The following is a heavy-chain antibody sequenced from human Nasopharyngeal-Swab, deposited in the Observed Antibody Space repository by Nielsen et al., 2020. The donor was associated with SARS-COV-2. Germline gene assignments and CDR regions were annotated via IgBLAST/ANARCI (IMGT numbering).Heavy chain of an antibody. V-gene: IGHV3-74*01. CDR3: VKHQGSSSDQ. CDR1: GFSFSKYW. Sequence: RGSLRLSCAASGFSFSKYWMHWVRQAPGKGLVWVSRVNQDGSRTDYAESVRGRFTIYRDNAKNPLYRQMNSLRVEDTAVYYCVKHQGSSSDQWGQGTLVTVSS. J-gene: IGHJ4*02. CDR2: VNQDGSRT.